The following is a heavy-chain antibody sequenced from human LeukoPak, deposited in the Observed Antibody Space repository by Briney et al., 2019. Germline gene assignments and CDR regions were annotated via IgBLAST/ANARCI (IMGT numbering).Heavy chain of an antibody. J-gene: IGHJ4*02. CDR3: ARAGRYCSGTICYLSY. CDR1: GYTFTDYY. CDR2: INPNSGGA. D-gene: IGHD2-2*01. Sequence: GASVKVSCKASGYTFTDYYMHWVRQAPGQGLEWMGWINPNSGGANYAQKFQGRVTMTRDTSISTAYVELYRLRSDDTAVYYCARAGRYCSGTICYLSYWGQGTLVTVSS. V-gene: IGHV1-2*02.